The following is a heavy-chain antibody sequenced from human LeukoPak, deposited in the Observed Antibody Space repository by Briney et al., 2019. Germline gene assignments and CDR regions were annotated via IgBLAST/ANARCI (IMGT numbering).Heavy chain of an antibody. D-gene: IGHD3-22*01. CDR2: ISYDGSNK. CDR1: GFTFSSYG. Sequence: PGRSLRLSCAASGFTFSSYGMHWVRQAPGKGLEWVAVISYDGSNKYYADSVKGRFTISRDNSKNTLYLQMNSLRAEDTAVYYCAKGDSSGYSVDYWGQGTLVTVSS. V-gene: IGHV3-30*18. CDR3: AKGDSSGYSVDY. J-gene: IGHJ4*02.